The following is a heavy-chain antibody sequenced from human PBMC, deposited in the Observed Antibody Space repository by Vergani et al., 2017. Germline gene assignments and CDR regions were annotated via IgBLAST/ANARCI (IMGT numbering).Heavy chain of an antibody. CDR1: GGSISSSSYY. J-gene: IGHJ6*02. V-gene: IGHV4-39*01. CDR3: ARYIVVVPAAIDAPYYYYGMDV. CDR2: IYYSGST. Sequence: QLQLQESGPGLVKPSETLSLTCTVSGGSISSSSYYWGWIRQPPGKGLEWIGSIYYSGSTYYNPSLKSRVTISVDTSKNQFSLKLSSVTAADTAVYYCARYIVVVPAAIDAPYYYYGMDVWGQGTTVTVSS. D-gene: IGHD2-2*02.